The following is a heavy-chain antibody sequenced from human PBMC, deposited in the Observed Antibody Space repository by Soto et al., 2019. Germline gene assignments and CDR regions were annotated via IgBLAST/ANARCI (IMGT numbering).Heavy chain of an antibody. D-gene: IGHD6-13*01. CDR1: GGTFSSYA. CDR3: ARDNVGRDSSWYGVRWFDP. V-gene: IGHV1-69*01. Sequence: QVQLVQSGAEVKKPGSSVKVSCKASGGTFSSYAISWVRQAPGQGLEWMGGIIPIFGTANYAQKFQGRVTITADESTSTAYMELSSLRSEDTAVYYCARDNVGRDSSWYGVRWFDPWGQGTLVTVSS. CDR2: IIPIFGTA. J-gene: IGHJ5*02.